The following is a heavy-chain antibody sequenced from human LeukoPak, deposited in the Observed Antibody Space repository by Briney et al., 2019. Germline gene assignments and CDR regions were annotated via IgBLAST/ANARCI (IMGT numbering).Heavy chain of an antibody. J-gene: IGHJ4*02. CDR3: AKDRIAVAGSVFGCYFDY. D-gene: IGHD6-19*01. CDR1: GFTFSSYA. V-gene: IGHV3-23*01. CDR2: ISGSGGST. Sequence: GGSLRLSCSASGFTFSSYAMSWVRQAPGKGLEWVSAISGSGGSTYYADSVKGRFTVSRDNSKNTLYLQMNSLRAEDTAVYHCAKDRIAVAGSVFGCYFDYWGQGTLVTVSS.